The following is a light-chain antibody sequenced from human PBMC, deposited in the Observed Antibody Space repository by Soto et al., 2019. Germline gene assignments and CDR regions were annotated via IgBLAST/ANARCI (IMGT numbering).Light chain of an antibody. CDR1: SGHSSYA. CDR3: QTGGTGVV. V-gene: IGLV4-69*01. CDR2: LNSDGSH. J-gene: IGLJ2*01. Sequence: QPVLTQSPSASASLGASVKLTCTLSSGHSSYAIAWHQQQPEKGPRYLMNLNSDGSHNKGDGIPDRFSGSSSGAARYLTISSLQSEDEADYYCQTGGTGVVFGGGTKLTVL.